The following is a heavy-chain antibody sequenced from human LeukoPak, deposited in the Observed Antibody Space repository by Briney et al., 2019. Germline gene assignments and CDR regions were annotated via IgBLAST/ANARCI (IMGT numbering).Heavy chain of an antibody. V-gene: IGHV3-48*03. CDR1: GFTFSSYE. D-gene: IGHD2-2*01. J-gene: IGHJ3*02. Sequence: GGSLRLSCAASGFTFSSYEMNWVRQAPGKGLEWVSYISSSGSTIYYADSVKGRFTISRDNAKNSLYLQMNSLRAEDTAVYYCARVHQYHAFDIWGQGTMVTVSS. CDR3: ARVHQYHAFDI. CDR2: ISSSGSTI.